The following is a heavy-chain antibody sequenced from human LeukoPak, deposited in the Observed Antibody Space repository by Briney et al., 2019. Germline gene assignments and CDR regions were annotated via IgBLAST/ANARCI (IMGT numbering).Heavy chain of an antibody. V-gene: IGHV3-48*01. CDR3: ARDDDYSSSWYY. Sequence: GGSLRLSCAASGFYFSSNSINWVRQAPGKGLEWVSYISSSSTIKYADSVKGRFTISRDNAKNSLYLQMNSLRAEDTAVYYCARDDDYSSSWYYWGQGTLVTVSS. CDR1: GFYFSSNS. CDR2: ISSSSTI. D-gene: IGHD6-13*01. J-gene: IGHJ4*02.